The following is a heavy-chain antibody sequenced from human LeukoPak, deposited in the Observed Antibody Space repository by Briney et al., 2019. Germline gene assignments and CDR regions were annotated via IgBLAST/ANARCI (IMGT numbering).Heavy chain of an antibody. D-gene: IGHD3-10*01. Sequence: GESLKISCKGSGYSFTSYWIGWVRQMPGKGLEWMGIIYPGDSDTRYSPSFQGQVTISADKSISIAYLQWSSLKASDTAMYYCARSYGSGSYYKGLDYWGQGTLVTVSS. CDR2: IYPGDSDT. CDR3: ARSYGSGSYYKGLDY. CDR1: GYSFTSYW. J-gene: IGHJ4*02. V-gene: IGHV5-51*01.